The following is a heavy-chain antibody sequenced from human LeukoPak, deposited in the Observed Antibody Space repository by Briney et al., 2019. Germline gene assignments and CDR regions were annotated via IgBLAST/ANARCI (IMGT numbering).Heavy chain of an antibody. CDR3: ARYTSSWFFDS. CDR2: TYYRSKGYS. V-gene: IGHV6-1*01. D-gene: IGHD6-13*01. CDR1: LDSVSSTRAA. Sequence: SQTLSLTFASTLDSVSSTRAAWNWIRQSPSRGLEWLGRTYYRSKGYSDYAASVRGRITVNPDTSTNQFSLQLNSVTPEDTAVYYCARYTSSWFFDSWGLGTLVTVSS. J-gene: IGHJ4*02.